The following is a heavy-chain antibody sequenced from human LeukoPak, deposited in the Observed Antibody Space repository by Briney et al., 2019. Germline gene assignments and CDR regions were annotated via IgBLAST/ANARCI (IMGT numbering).Heavy chain of an antibody. CDR3: ARDPTGLRYFDY. Sequence: ASVKVSCKASGYTFTGYYMHWVRQAPGQGLEWMGWINPNSGGTNYAQKFQGRVTMTRDTSISTAYMELSRLRSDDTAVYYCARDPTGLRYFDYWGQGTLVTVSS. J-gene: IGHJ4*02. CDR1: GYTFTGYY. CDR2: INPNSGGT. D-gene: IGHD1-14*01. V-gene: IGHV1-2*02.